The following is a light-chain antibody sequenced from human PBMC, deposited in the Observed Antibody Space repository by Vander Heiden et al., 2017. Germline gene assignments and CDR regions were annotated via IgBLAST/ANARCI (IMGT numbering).Light chain of an antibody. V-gene: IGKV3-15*01. CDR1: QSVDNK. Sequence: EIVITQSPASLSVFPGGSATLSCRASQSVDNKLGWYLQKPGQAPRLLFYGAASRATGVPARFSASGSGTEFALTISSLQPEDLGTYYCQQYDNWPYTFAQGTKLEI. CDR3: QQYDNWPYT. CDR2: GAA. J-gene: IGKJ2*01.